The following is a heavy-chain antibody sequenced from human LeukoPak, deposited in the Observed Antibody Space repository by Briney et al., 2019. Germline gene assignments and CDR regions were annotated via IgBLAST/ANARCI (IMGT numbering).Heavy chain of an antibody. CDR3: ARLGYCSGGSCYGSWFDP. V-gene: IGHV4-4*09. J-gene: IGHJ5*02. CDR2: IYTSGST. D-gene: IGHD2-15*01. Sequence: SETLSLTCTVSGGSISSYYWSWIRQPPGKGLEWIGYIYTSGSTNYNPSLKSRVTISVDTSKNQFSLKLSSVTAADTAVYYCARLGYCSGGSCYGSWFDPWGQGTLVTVSS. CDR1: GGSISSYY.